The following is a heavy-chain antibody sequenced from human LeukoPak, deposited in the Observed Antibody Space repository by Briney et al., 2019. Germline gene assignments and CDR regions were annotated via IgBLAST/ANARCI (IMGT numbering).Heavy chain of an antibody. Sequence: ASVKVSCKASGYSFTNYGINWVRQAPGQGLEWLGWISAYNGNINYAQKLQGRVTMTTDTSTSTAYMELRSLRSDDTAVYYCASNSDRNYYYYYMDVWGKGTTVTVSS. D-gene: IGHD1-26*01. CDR3: ASNSDRNYYYYYMDV. CDR1: GYSFTNYG. CDR2: ISAYNGNI. J-gene: IGHJ6*03. V-gene: IGHV1-18*01.